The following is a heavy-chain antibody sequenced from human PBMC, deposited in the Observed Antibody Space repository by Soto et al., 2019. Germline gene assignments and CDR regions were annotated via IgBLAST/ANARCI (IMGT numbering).Heavy chain of an antibody. V-gene: IGHV3-30*18. Sequence: GGSLRLSCAASGFTFSSYGMHWVRQAPGKGLEWVAVISYDGSNKYYADSVKGRFTISRDNSKNTLYLQMSSLRAEDTAVYYCVKDGSSGWPYFYDMDVWGQGTTVTVSS. CDR3: VKDGSSGWPYFYDMDV. CDR1: GFTFSSYG. D-gene: IGHD6-19*01. CDR2: ISYDGSNK. J-gene: IGHJ6*02.